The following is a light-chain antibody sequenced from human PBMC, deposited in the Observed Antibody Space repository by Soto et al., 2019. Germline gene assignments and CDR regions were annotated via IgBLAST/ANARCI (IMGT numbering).Light chain of an antibody. V-gene: IGLV2-14*01. CDR2: DVS. CDR3: SSYTGSSTYV. J-gene: IGLJ1*01. Sequence: QSALTQPASVSGSPGQSITISCTGTSSDVGGYNYVSWYQQHPGKAPKLMIYDVSSRPAGISKRFSGSKSGNTASLTISGVQAEDEADYYCSSYTGSSTYVFGPGTKLTVL. CDR1: SSDVGGYNY.